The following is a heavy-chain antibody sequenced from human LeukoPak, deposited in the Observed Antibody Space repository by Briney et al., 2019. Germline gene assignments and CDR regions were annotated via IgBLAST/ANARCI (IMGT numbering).Heavy chain of an antibody. CDR2: IYYSGST. CDR1: GGSISSYY. J-gene: IGHJ5*02. Sequence: SETLSLTCTVSGGSISSYYWSWIRQPPGKGLEWIGYIYYSGSTNYNPSLKSRVTISVDTSKNQFSLKLSSVTAADTAVYYCARDYCSSTSCYTGTGNWFDPWGQGTLVTVSS. V-gene: IGHV4-59*12. CDR3: ARDYCSSTSCYTGTGNWFDP. D-gene: IGHD2-2*02.